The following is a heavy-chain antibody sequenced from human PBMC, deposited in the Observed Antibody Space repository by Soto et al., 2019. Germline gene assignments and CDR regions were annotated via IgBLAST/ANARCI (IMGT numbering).Heavy chain of an antibody. CDR2: INHSGST. CDR1: VESFSGYY. D-gene: IGHD2-15*01. V-gene: IGHV4-34*01. CDR3: ARLNCSGGSCYSEFAY. J-gene: IGHJ4*02. Sequence: QVQLQQWGAGLLKPSETLSLTCAVYVESFSGYYWSGIRQPPGKGLERIGEINHSGSTNYNPSLNSRVPISVDTSKNQLPVQLSSVTDSDTAVYYCARLNCSGGSCYSEFAYWGQGTLVTVSS.